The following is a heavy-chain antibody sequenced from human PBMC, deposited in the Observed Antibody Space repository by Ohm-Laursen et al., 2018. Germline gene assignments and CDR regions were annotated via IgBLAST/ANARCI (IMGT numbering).Heavy chain of an antibody. J-gene: IGHJ4*02. CDR3: AKDQRDYGDYYFDY. CDR2: ISWNSGSI. CDR1: GFTFDDYA. V-gene: IGHV3-9*01. D-gene: IGHD4-17*01. Sequence: SLRLSCSASGFTFDDYAMHWVRQAPGKGLEWVSGISWNSGSIGYADSVKGRFTISRDNAKNSLYLQMNSLRAEDTALYYCAKDQRDYGDYYFDYWGPGTLVTVSA.